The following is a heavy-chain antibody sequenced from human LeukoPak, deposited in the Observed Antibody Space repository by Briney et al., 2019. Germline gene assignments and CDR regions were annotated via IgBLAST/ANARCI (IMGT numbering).Heavy chain of an antibody. D-gene: IGHD4-17*01. J-gene: IGHJ4*02. CDR3: ARDSTEYDCGDNFDY. CDR1: GFTFDEYG. Sequence: GGSLRLSCAASGFTFDEYGMSWVRQAPGKGLEWVSSINWDGGSTAYADSVQGRFTISRDNAKNSLYLQMNSLRAEDAAVYYCARDSTEYDCGDNFDYWGQGTLVTVSS. V-gene: IGHV3-20*04. CDR2: INWDGGST.